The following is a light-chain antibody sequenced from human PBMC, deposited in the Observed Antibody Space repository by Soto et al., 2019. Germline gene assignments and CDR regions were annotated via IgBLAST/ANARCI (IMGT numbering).Light chain of an antibody. CDR1: QRISSY. J-gene: IGKJ4*01. Sequence: DIQMTQSPSSLSASVGDRATITCRASQRISSYLNWYQQKPGKAPKLLVYAASNLQGGVPSRFTCSGSGTDFTLTISSLQPEDFATYYCQQSFRTPLTFGGGTKV. CDR3: QQSFRTPLT. CDR2: AAS. V-gene: IGKV1-39*01.